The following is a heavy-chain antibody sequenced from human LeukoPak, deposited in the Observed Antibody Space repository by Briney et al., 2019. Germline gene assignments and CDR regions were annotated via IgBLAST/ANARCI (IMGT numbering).Heavy chain of an antibody. D-gene: IGHD5-18*01. V-gene: IGHV4-59*08. CDR2: INYNGIT. J-gene: IGHJ5*02. Sequence: PSETLSLTCIVSGVSISDYYWSWIREPPGKGLEWIGFINYNGITNYNPSLKSRVTISVGTSKSQFSLKLSAVTAADTAVYYCARRSYSPLQSDWFDPWGQGTLVTVSS. CDR3: ARRSYSPLQSDWFDP. CDR1: GVSISDYY.